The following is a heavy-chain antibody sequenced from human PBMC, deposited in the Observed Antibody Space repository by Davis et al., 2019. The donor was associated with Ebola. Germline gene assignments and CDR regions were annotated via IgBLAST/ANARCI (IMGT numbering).Heavy chain of an antibody. J-gene: IGHJ4*02. CDR3: AREEVGGDYLDY. V-gene: IGHV3-30-3*01. Sequence: GESLKISCAASGFTFDDFALHWVRQAPGKGLEWVAVMSSDGTKKYYADSVKGRFTISRDNSKNTLFLQMNSLRPEDTALYYCAREEVGGDYLDYWGQGTLVTLSS. D-gene: IGHD1-26*01. CDR1: GFTFDDFA. CDR2: MSSDGTKK.